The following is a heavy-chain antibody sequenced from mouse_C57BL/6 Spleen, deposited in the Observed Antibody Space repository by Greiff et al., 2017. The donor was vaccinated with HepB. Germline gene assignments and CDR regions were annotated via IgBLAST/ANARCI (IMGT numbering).Heavy chain of an antibody. D-gene: IGHD2-1*01. CDR1: GYAFSSYW. V-gene: IGHV1-80*01. Sequence: QVQLQHSGAELVKPGASVKISCKASGYAFSSYWMNWVKQRPGKGLEWIGQIYPGDGDTNYNGKFKGKATLTADKSSSTAYMQLSSLTSEDSAVYFCARREIYYGNYDYWGQGTTLTVSS. J-gene: IGHJ2*01. CDR2: IYPGDGDT. CDR3: ARREIYYGNYDY.